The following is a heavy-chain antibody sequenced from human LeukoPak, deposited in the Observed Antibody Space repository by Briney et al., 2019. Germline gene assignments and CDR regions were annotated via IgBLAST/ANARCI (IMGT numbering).Heavy chain of an antibody. V-gene: IGHV3-15*01. J-gene: IGHJ4*02. Sequence: GGSLRLSCAASGFSFSNAWMSWVRQAPGKGLEWVGQIKSKTDGGTTDYAAPVKGRFTISRDDSKNTLYLQMNSLKTEDTAVYYCTTLGSGYSSFWGQGTLVTVSS. CDR2: IKSKTDGGTT. CDR3: TTLGSGYSSF. CDR1: GFSFSNAW. D-gene: IGHD5-12*01.